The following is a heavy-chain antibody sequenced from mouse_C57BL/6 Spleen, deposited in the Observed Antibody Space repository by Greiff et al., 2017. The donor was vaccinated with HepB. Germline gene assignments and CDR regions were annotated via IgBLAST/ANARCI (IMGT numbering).Heavy chain of an antibody. Sequence: VHLVESGPELVKPGASVKISCKASGYAFSSSWMNWVKQRPGKGLEWIGRIYPGDGDTNYNGKFKGKATLTADKSSSTAYMQLSSLTSEDSAVYFCAMNWAWFAYWGQGTLVTVSA. CDR2: IYPGDGDT. V-gene: IGHV1-82*01. CDR1: GYAFSSSW. D-gene: IGHD4-1*01. CDR3: AMNWAWFAY. J-gene: IGHJ3*01.